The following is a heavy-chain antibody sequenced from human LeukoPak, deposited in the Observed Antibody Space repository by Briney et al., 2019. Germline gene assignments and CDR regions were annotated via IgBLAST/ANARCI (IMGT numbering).Heavy chain of an antibody. J-gene: IGHJ6*03. CDR2: INPNSGGT. CDR3: ARHGDYGRHYYYYKDV. D-gene: IGHD4-17*01. Sequence: ASVKVSCKASGYTFTGYYMHWVRQAPGQGLEWMGWINPNSGGTNYAQKFQGRVTMTRDTSISTAYMELSRLRSDDTAVHYYARHGDYGRHYYYYKDVWGKGTTVTVSS. CDR1: GYTFTGYY. V-gene: IGHV1-2*02.